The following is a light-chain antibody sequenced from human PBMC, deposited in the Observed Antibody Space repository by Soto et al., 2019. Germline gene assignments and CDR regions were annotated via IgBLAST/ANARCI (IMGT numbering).Light chain of an antibody. CDR2: DAS. Sequence: GFTQSPATLSLSPGERATLSCRASQSVSSYLAWYRQKPGQAPRLLIYDASNRATGIPARFSGSGSGTDLTLTISSLEPEDFAVYYCQQRSDWPSTFGQGTRLEI. V-gene: IGKV3-11*01. J-gene: IGKJ5*01. CDR1: QSVSSY. CDR3: QQRSDWPST.